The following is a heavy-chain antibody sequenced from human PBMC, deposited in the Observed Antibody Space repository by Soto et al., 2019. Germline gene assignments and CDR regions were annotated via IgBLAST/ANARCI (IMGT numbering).Heavy chain of an antibody. CDR2: TKNKPNNYTT. J-gene: IGHJ6*02. CDR3: AREIRRDYYYYYPLDV. V-gene: IGHV3-72*01. CDR1: GFTFTDHY. Sequence: GGSLRLSCLASGFTFTDHYMDWVRQAPGTGLEWIARTKNKPNNYTTTYAASVKGRFTISRDGSESSLYLQMNNLKTEDTAVYYCAREIRRDYYYYYPLDVWGQGTTVTVSS.